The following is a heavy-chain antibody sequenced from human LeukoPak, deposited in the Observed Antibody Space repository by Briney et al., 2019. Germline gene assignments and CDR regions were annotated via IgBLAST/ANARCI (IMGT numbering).Heavy chain of an antibody. D-gene: IGHD6-6*01. V-gene: IGHV3-21*01. CDR1: GFTFSSYS. CDR3: VSSPRVAAQDV. Sequence: GGSLRLSCAASGFTFSSYSMIWVRQAPGKGLELVSSISGTSSYIYYADSVKGRFTISRDNAKNSLYLQMNSLRAEDTAVYYCVSSPRVAAQDVRGKGTTVTVSS. CDR2: ISGTSSYI. J-gene: IGHJ6*04.